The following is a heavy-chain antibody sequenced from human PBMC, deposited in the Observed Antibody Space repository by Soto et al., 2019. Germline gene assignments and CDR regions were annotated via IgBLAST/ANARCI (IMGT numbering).Heavy chain of an antibody. CDR3: ARHRGFGSRSYIDH. J-gene: IGHJ5*02. CDR1: GYTFTNNW. V-gene: IGHV5-10-1*01. Sequence: GESLKISCKVSGYTFTNNWISWVRQMLGKGLEWMGRIDPSDSYLNYSPSFQGHVTISAGKSTNTAYLHFSSLKASDTAVYYCARHRGFGSRSYIDHWGQGTLVTVSS. CDR2: IDPSDSYL. D-gene: IGHD3-10*01.